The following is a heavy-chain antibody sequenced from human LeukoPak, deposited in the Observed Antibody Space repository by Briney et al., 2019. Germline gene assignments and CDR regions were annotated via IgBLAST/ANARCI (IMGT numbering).Heavy chain of an antibody. D-gene: IGHD3-22*01. CDR3: AKDYDYDSSGYYYSAVGPYFDY. J-gene: IGHJ4*02. CDR1: GFTFSSYG. V-gene: IGHV3-30*02. CDR2: IRYDGSNK. Sequence: GGSLRLSCAASGFTFSSYGMHWVRQAPGKGLEWVAFIRYDGSNKYYADSVKGRFTISRDNSKNTLYLQMNSLRAEDTAVYYCAKDYDYDSSGYYYSAVGPYFDYWGQGTLVTVSS.